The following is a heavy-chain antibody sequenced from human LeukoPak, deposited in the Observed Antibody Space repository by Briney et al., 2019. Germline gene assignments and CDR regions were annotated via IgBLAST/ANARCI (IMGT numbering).Heavy chain of an antibody. J-gene: IGHJ4*02. CDR3: ARALGGTAAGRTTYFDY. CDR2: INPSGGST. Sequence: ASVKVSCKASGYTFTSYYMHWVRQAPGQGLEWMGIINPSGGSTSYAQKFQGRVTMTRDTSTSTVYMELSSLRSEDTAVCYCARALGGTAAGRTTYFDYWGQGTLVTVSS. V-gene: IGHV1-46*01. D-gene: IGHD6-13*01. CDR1: GYTFTSYY.